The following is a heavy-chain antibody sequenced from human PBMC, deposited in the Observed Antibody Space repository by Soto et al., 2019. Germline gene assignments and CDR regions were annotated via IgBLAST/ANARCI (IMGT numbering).Heavy chain of an antibody. J-gene: IGHJ3*02. V-gene: IGHV3-48*02. CDR1: GFTFSSYS. D-gene: IGHD6-13*01. CDR2: ISSSSSTI. Sequence: PGGSLRLSCAASGFTFSSYSMNWVRQAPGKGLEWVSYISSSSSTIYYADSVKGRFTISRDNAKNSLYLQMNSLRDEDTAVYYSARGDGSSSWWDDPFDIWGQGTMVTVSS. CDR3: ARGDGSSSWWDDPFDI.